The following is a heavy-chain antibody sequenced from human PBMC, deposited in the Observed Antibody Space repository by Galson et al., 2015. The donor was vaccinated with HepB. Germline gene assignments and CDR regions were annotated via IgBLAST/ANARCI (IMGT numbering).Heavy chain of an antibody. CDR1: GFTFSSYA. Sequence: SLRLSCAASGFTFSSYAMHWVRQAPGKGLEWVAVISYDGSNKYYADSVKGRFTISRDNSKNTLYLQMNSLRAEDTAVYYCAREITIFGVVPLDYWGQGTLVTVSS. CDR3: AREITIFGVVPLDY. D-gene: IGHD3-3*01. J-gene: IGHJ4*02. CDR2: ISYDGSNK. V-gene: IGHV3-30-3*01.